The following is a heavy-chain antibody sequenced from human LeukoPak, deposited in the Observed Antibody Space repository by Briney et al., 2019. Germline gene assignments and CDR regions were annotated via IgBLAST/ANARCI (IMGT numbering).Heavy chain of an antibody. Sequence: GGSLRLSCAASGFTFSSYWMHWVRQAPGKGLEWVAVISYDGSNKYYADSVKGRFTISRDNSKSTLYLQMNSLRAEDTAVYYCAREGAMVRGLDYWGQGTLVTVSS. CDR2: ISYDGSNK. CDR1: GFTFSSYW. D-gene: IGHD3-10*01. CDR3: AREGAMVRGLDY. J-gene: IGHJ4*02. V-gene: IGHV3-30*03.